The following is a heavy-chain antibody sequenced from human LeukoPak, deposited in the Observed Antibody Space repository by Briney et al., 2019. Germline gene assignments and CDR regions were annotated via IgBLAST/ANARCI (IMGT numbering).Heavy chain of an antibody. CDR1: GFTFSSYA. D-gene: IGHD2-2*02. CDR2: ISGSGGST. CDR3: AKDQEYQLLYLVSPNFDV. Sequence: PGGSLRLSCAASGFTFSSYAMSWVRQAPGKGLEWVSAISGSGGSTYYADSVKGRFTISRDNSKNTLYLQMNSLRAEDTAVYYCAKDQEYQLLYLVSPNFDVWGKGTTVTVSS. J-gene: IGHJ6*04. V-gene: IGHV3-23*01.